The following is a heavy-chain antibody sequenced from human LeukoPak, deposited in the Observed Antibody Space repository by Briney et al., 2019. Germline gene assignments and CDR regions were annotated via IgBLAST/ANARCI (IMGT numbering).Heavy chain of an antibody. V-gene: IGHV3-30*18. J-gene: IGHJ6*02. D-gene: IGHD5-18*01. CDR3: AKDRGYSYGSLGMDV. CDR1: GFTFSSYG. CDR2: ISYDGSNK. Sequence: PGGSLRLSCAASGFTFSSYGMHWVRQAPGKGLEWVAVISYDGSNKYYADSAKGRFTISRDNSKNTLYLQMNSLRAEDTAVYYCAKDRGYSYGSLGMDVWGQGTTVTVSS.